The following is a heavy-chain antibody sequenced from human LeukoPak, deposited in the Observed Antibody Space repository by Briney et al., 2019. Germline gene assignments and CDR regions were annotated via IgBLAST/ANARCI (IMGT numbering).Heavy chain of an antibody. CDR2: TNPNSGDT. CDR3: ARGVPPSYSSAWYMNY. Sequence: GASVKVSCKASGYTFTGYYMHWVRQAPGQGLEWMGWTNPNSGDTNYAQKFQGRVTMTRDTSISTAYMELSRLGSDDTAVYYCARGVPPSYSSAWYMNYWGQGALVTVSS. V-gene: IGHV1-2*02. D-gene: IGHD6-19*01. CDR1: GYTFTGYY. J-gene: IGHJ4*02.